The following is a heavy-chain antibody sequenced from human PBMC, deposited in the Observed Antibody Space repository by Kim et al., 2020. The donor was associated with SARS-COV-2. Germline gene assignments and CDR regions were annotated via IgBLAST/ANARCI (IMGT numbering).Heavy chain of an antibody. CDR2: ISSSGSTI. CDR1: GFTFSSYE. Sequence: GGSLRLSCAASGFTFSSYEMNWVRQAPGKGLEWVSYISSSGSTIYYADSVKGRFTISRDNAKNSLYLQMNSLRAEDTAVYYCAREDTYYDDSNGYPCPDYSGQGTLFTVSS. D-gene: IGHD3-22*01. CDR3: AREDTYYDDSNGYPCPDY. V-gene: IGHV3-48*03. J-gene: IGHJ4*02.